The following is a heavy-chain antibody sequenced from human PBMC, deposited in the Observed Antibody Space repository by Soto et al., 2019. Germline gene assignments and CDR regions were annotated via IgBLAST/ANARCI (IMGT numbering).Heavy chain of an antibody. Sequence: GGSLRLSCAASGFTFSSYAMSWVRQAPGKGLEWVSAISGSGGSTYYADSVKGRFTISRDNSKNTLYLQMNSLRAEDTAVYYCATRGAAYDAFDIWGQGTMVTVSS. CDR2: ISGSGGST. D-gene: IGHD6-25*01. CDR3: ATRGAAYDAFDI. V-gene: IGHV3-23*01. CDR1: GFTFSSYA. J-gene: IGHJ3*02.